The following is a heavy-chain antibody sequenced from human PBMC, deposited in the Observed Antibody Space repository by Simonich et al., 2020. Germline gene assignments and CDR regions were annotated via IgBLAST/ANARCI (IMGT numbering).Heavy chain of an antibody. D-gene: IGHD3-10*01. V-gene: IGHV3-7*01. J-gene: IGHJ4*02. CDR2: KKQDGSEK. Sequence: EVQLVESGGGLVQPGGSLRLSCAASGFTFSSYWMSWVSQAPGKGLEWVANKKQDGSEKYYVDSVKGRFTISRDNAKNSLYLQMNSLRAEDTAVYYCARDREVYGSGSYYNYWGQGTLVTVSS. CDR3: ARDREVYGSGSYYNY. CDR1: GFTFSSYW.